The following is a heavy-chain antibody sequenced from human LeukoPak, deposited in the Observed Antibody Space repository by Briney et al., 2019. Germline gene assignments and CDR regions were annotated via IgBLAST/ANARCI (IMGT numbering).Heavy chain of an antibody. CDR3: ARTTTGGYYYYHYMDV. V-gene: IGHV4-4*09. J-gene: IGHJ6*03. Sequence: SETLSLTCTVSGGSMNNYYWSWIRKPPGKGLEWIGYVYTSGSTLYNPSLNSRVTISIDTSRNHFSLRLTSVTAADTAVFYCARTTTGGYYYYHYMDVWGKGATVTVSS. CDR1: GGSMNNYY. CDR2: VYTSGST. D-gene: IGHD1-26*01.